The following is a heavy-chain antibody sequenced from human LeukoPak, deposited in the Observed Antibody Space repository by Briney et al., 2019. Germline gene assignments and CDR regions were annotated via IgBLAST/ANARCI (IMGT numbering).Heavy chain of an antibody. Sequence: GGSLRLSCAASGFTFSSYAMHWVRQAPGKGLEWVAVISYDGSNNYYADSVKGRFTISRDNSKNTLYLQMNSLRAEDTAVYYCARDWAAAGFPYGMDVWGQGTTVTVSS. CDR2: ISYDGSNN. V-gene: IGHV3-30*04. J-gene: IGHJ6*02. CDR1: GFTFSSYA. D-gene: IGHD6-13*01. CDR3: ARDWAAAGFPYGMDV.